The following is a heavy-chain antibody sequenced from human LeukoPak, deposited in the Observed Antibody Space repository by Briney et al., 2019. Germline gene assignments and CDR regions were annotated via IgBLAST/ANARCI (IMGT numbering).Heavy chain of an antibody. Sequence: ASVKVSCKASGGTFSSYAINWVRQAPGQGLEWMGGIIPIFGTANYAQKFQGGVTITADESTSTAYMELSSLRSEDTAVYYCARDRSSSGHDYWGQGTLVTVSS. CDR1: GGTFSSYA. V-gene: IGHV1-69*13. J-gene: IGHJ4*02. CDR2: IIPIFGTA. D-gene: IGHD3-22*01. CDR3: ARDRSSSGHDY.